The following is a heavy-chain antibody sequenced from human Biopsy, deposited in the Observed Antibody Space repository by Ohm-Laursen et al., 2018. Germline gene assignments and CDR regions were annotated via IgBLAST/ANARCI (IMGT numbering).Heavy chain of an antibody. D-gene: IGHD6-19*01. J-gene: IGHJ3*02. CDR1: GFGFYA. CDR3: AKDGGQWLGGAFDI. CDR2: ASIDGSNK. Sequence: SLRLSCSEPGFGFYAMHWVRQPPGKGLAWLAVASIDGSNKFYAESVRGRFTISRDRSRDTLYLQMHRLTNEDTALYYCAKDGGQWLGGAFDIWGHGTMVIVAS. V-gene: IGHV3-30*18.